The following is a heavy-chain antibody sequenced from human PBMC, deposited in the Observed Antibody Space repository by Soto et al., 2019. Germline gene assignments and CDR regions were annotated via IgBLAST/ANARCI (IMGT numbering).Heavy chain of an antibody. CDR1: GGTFSSYA. CDR3: ARATGYSYGELGYYYGMDV. CDR2: IIPIFGTA. Sequence: SVKVSCKASGGTFSSYAISWVRQAPGQGLEWMGGIIPIFGTANYAQKFQGRVTITADESTSTAYMELSSLRSEDTAVYYCARATGYSYGELGYYYGMDVWGQGTTVTVS. J-gene: IGHJ6*02. D-gene: IGHD5-18*01. V-gene: IGHV1-69*13.